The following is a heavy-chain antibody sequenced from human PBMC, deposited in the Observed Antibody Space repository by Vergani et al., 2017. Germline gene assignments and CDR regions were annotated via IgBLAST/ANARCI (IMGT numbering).Heavy chain of an antibody. CDR2: IYTSGST. CDR3: AREGPCRNDFWGGYYIPYYYYYYMDV. V-gene: IGHV4-4*07. D-gene: IGHD3-3*01. Sequence: QVQLQESGPGLVKPSQTLSLTCTVSGGSISSYYWSWIRQPAGKGLEWIGRIYTSGSTNYNPSLKSRVTISVDTSKNQFSLKLSSVTAADTAVYYCAREGPCRNDFWGGYYIPYYYYYYMDVWGKGTTVTVSS. CDR1: GGSISSYY. J-gene: IGHJ6*03.